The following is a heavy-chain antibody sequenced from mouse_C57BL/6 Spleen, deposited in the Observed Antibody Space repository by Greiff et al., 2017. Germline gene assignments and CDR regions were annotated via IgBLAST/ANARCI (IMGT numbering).Heavy chain of an antibody. CDR1: GYTFTDSN. D-gene: IGHD2-4*01. J-gene: IGHJ2*01. CDR3: ARWDYDSYYFDY. Sequence: EVQLQQSGPELVKPGASVKMSCKASGYTFTDSNMHWVKQSHGKSLEWIGYINPNNGGTSYNQKFKGKATLTVNKSSRSAYMGLRSLTSEDSAVYYCARWDYDSYYFDYWGQGTTLTVSS. V-gene: IGHV1-22*01. CDR2: INPNNGGT.